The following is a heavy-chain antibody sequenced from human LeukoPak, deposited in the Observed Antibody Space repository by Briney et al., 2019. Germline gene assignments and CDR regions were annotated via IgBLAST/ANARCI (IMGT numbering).Heavy chain of an antibody. V-gene: IGHV3-74*01. J-gene: IGHJ4*02. D-gene: IGHD2-15*01. CDR1: GFTFSSYW. Sequence: PGRSLRLSCAASGFTFSSYWMHWVRQAPGKGLVWVSRINSDGSSTSYTDSVKGRFTISRDNAKNSLYLQMNSLRAEDTAVYYCARVRILAGSDYWGQGTLVTVSS. CDR3: ARVRILAGSDY. CDR2: INSDGSST.